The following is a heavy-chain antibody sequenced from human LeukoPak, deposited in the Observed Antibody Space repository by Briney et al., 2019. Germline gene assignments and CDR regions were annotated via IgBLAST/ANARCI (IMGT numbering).Heavy chain of an antibody. CDR2: ISYDGSNK. V-gene: IGHV3-30*18. CDR1: GFTFSSYG. J-gene: IGHJ6*02. Sequence: GGSLRLSCAATGFTFSSYGMHWVRQAPGKGLEWVAVISYDGSNKYYADSVKGRFTISRDNSKNTLYLQMNSLRAEDTAVYYCAKASYLLDYGYYGMDVWGQGTTVTVSS. D-gene: IGHD5-18*01. CDR3: AKASYLLDYGYYGMDV.